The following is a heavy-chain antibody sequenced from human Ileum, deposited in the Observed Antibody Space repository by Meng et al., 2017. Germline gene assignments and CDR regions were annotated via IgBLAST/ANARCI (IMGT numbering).Heavy chain of an antibody. J-gene: IGHJ4*02. CDR3: AHIFDS. V-gene: IGHV4-4*02. CDR1: GRSISSSDW. CDR2: MNLGRRP. Sequence: QGQPQAPGPGPVGLSGTLFLTCAVSGRSISSSDWWSWVRQPPGKGLEWIAEMNLGRRPNYNPSLKSRVTMSVDKSNDHLSLQLTSVTAADTAVYYCAHIFDSWGQGTLVTVSS.